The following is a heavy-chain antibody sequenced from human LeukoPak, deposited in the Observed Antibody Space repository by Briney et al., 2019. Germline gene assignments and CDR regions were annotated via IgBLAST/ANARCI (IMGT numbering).Heavy chain of an antibody. V-gene: IGHV1-2*02. J-gene: IGHJ4*02. CDR1: GYTFTGYY. CDR2: INPKNGGT. D-gene: IGHD3-22*01. Sequence: AAVNVSCTASGYTFTGYYLHWVRQAPGQGLEWMGWINPKNGGTKYAQKFQGRVTMTRDTSISTVYMELSRLTSDDTAVYSCARDPAQTYYYDPWGQGTLVTVSS. CDR3: ARDPAQTYYYDP.